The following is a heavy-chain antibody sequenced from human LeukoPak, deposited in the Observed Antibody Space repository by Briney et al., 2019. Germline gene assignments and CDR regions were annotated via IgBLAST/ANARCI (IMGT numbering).Heavy chain of an antibody. CDR1: GGTFSSYA. J-gene: IGHJ4*02. D-gene: IGHD6-19*01. CDR3: ASGYSSGWQYLIY. Sequence: SVKVSCKASGGTFSSYAISWVRQAPAQGLEWMGGIIPIFGTANYAQKFQGRVTITADKSTSTAYMELSSLRSEDTAVYYCASGYSSGWQYLIYWGQGTLVTVSS. CDR2: IIPIFGTA. V-gene: IGHV1-69*06.